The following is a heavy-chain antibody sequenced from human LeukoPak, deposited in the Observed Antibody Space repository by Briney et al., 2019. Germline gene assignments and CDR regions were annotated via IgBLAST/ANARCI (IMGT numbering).Heavy chain of an antibody. CDR2: IWSDGSYK. Sequence: PGRSLRLSCAASGFTFSKYGMHWVRQAPGKGLEWVAVIWSDGSYKNYADSVKGRFSISRDNSKNTLYLQTNSLRADDTAVYYCTREASKGYYDTSGYYYDYWGQGTLVTVSS. V-gene: IGHV3-33*01. D-gene: IGHD3-22*01. CDR1: GFTFSKYG. J-gene: IGHJ4*02. CDR3: TREASKGYYDTSGYYYDY.